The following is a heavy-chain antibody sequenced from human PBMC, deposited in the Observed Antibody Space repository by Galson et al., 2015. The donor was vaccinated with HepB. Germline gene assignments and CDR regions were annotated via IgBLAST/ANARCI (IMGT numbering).Heavy chain of an antibody. J-gene: IGHJ3*02. CDR3: ARDPVSILGVVKSGFDI. CDR2: ISVYNGDT. Sequence: SVKVSCKASGYIFSSHHISWVRQAPGQGHEWMGWISVYNGDTNYEQNLQGRVTMTTDTSKNEFSLQLRSVTAADTAVYYCARDPVSILGVVKSGFDIWGRGTVVTVSS. D-gene: IGHD3-3*01. CDR1: GYIFSSHH. V-gene: IGHV1-18*04.